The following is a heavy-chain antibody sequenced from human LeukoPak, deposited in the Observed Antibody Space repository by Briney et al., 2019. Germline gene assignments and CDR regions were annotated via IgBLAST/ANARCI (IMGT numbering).Heavy chain of an antibody. J-gene: IGHJ4*02. CDR1: GGTFSSYA. Sequence: SVKVSCKASGGTFSSYAISWVRQAPGQGLEWMGRIIPILGIANYAQKFQGRVTITADKSTSTAYMELSSLRSEDTAVYYCARDAHGDYEFDYWGQGTLVIVSS. V-gene: IGHV1-69*04. D-gene: IGHD4-17*01. CDR2: IIPILGIA. CDR3: ARDAHGDYEFDY.